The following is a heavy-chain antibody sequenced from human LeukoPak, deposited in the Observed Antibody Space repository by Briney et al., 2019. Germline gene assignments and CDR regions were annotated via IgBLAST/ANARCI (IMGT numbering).Heavy chain of an antibody. CDR2: ISDNGDDT. CDR1: GLTFSSYA. Sequence: GGSLRLSCAASGLTFSSYAMIWVRQAPGKGLDWVSSISDNGDDTYYADSVKGRFTISRDKSTNTLYLQMNSLRADDTAVYYCAKGYYGNYVAVDYWGQGTLVTVSS. V-gene: IGHV3-23*01. J-gene: IGHJ4*02. D-gene: IGHD4-11*01. CDR3: AKGYYGNYVAVDY.